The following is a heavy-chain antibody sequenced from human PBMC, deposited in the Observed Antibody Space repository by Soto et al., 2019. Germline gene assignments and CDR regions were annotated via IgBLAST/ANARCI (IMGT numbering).Heavy chain of an antibody. Sequence: QVQLVQSGAEVKKPGASAKVSCKASGYTFTGYSIHWVRQAPGQGLEWMGWIDPKNGDTNTAQKFQGRVTMTRDTSITTAYMELTSLRSDDTAIYYCARECDPTMVPRADYWGQGSLVTVSS. V-gene: IGHV1-2*02. CDR3: ARECDPTMVPRADY. CDR2: IDPKNGDT. J-gene: IGHJ4*02. D-gene: IGHD3-10*01. CDR1: GYTFTGYS.